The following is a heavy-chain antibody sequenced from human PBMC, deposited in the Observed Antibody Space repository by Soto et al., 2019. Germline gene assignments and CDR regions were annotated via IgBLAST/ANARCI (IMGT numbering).Heavy chain of an antibody. V-gene: IGHV3-23*01. CDR2: ISGSGGST. Sequence: EVQLLESGGGLVQPGGSLRLSCAASGFTFSSYAMSWVRQAPGKGLEWVSAISGSGGSTYYADSVKGRFTISRDNSKNTLYLQMNSLRAEDTAVYYCAKHPYDYIWGSYRYKMDYWGQGTLVTVSS. CDR3: AKHPYDYIWGSYRYKMDY. D-gene: IGHD3-16*02. CDR1: GFTFSSYA. J-gene: IGHJ4*02.